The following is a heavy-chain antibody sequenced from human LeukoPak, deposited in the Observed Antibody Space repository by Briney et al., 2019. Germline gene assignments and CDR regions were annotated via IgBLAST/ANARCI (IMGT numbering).Heavy chain of an antibody. CDR2: ISYDGSNK. CDR3: AKEGILTGWDFDY. V-gene: IGHV3-30*18. Sequence: GGSLRLSCAASGFTFSSYGMHWVRQAPGKGLEWVAVISYDGSNKYYADSVKGRFTISRDNSKNTLYLQMNSLRAEDTAVYYCAKEGILTGWDFDYWGQGTLVTVSS. J-gene: IGHJ4*02. D-gene: IGHD3-9*01. CDR1: GFTFSSYG.